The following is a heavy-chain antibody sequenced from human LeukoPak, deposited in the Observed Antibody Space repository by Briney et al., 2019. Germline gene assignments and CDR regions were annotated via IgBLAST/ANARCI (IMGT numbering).Heavy chain of an antibody. J-gene: IGHJ4*02. D-gene: IGHD3-22*01. Sequence: GESLKISCKGSGYTFTTYWIGWVRQMPGKGLEWMGIIYPGDSDTRYSPSLQGQVTISADKSTSTASLQWSSLKASDTAMYYCARQYYDSSGYVPYFDYWGQGTLVTVSS. CDR3: ARQYYDSSGYVPYFDY. CDR1: GYTFTTYW. V-gene: IGHV5-51*01. CDR2: IYPGDSDT.